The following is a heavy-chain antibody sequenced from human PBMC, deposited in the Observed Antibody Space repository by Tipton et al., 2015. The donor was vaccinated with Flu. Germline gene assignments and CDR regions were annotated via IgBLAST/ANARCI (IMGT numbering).Heavy chain of an antibody. CDR3: AREAVAGTGHFDY. Sequence: TLSLTCTVSGGSISSGGYYWSWIRQHPGKGLEWIGYIYYSGSTYYNPSLKSRVTISVDTSKNQFSLKLRSVTAADTAVYYCAREAVAGTGHFDYWGQGTLVTVSS. V-gene: IGHV4-31*03. J-gene: IGHJ4*02. CDR2: IYYSGST. CDR1: GGSISSGGYY. D-gene: IGHD6-19*01.